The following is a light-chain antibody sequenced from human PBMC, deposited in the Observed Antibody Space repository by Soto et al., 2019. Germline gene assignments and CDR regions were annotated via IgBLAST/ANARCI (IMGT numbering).Light chain of an antibody. Sequence: EAVLTQSPLSLPVSLGQPASISCRSSQSLVYSDGITYLNWFHQRAGQSPRRLIYKVSNRDSGVPERFSGSGSGTDFTLHISRVEAEDVGIYYCMQGTHWPPTFGQGTKLEIK. CDR3: MQGTHWPPT. CDR1: QSLVYSDGITY. CDR2: KVS. V-gene: IGKV2-30*01. J-gene: IGKJ2*01.